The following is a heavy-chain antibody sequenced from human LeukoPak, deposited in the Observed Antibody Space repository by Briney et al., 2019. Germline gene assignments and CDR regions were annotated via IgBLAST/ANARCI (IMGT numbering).Heavy chain of an antibody. V-gene: IGHV3-23*01. J-gene: IGHJ5*02. D-gene: IGHD2-15*01. Sequence: GGSLRLSCAASGFTFSSYAMSWVSQAPGKGLEWVSAISGSGGSTYYADSVKGRFTISRDNSKNTLYLQMNSLRAEDTAVYYCAKDQAYLVAATPRFDPWGQGTLVTVSS. CDR1: GFTFSSYA. CDR3: AKDQAYLVAATPRFDP. CDR2: ISGSGGST.